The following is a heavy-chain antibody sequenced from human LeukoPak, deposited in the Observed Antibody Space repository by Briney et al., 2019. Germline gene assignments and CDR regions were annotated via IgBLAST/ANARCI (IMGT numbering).Heavy chain of an antibody. D-gene: IGHD3-10*01. V-gene: IGHV4-31*03. CDR2: VYYSGST. J-gene: IGHJ4*02. Sequence: SETLSLTCTVSGGSISSNYFWGWIRQHPGKGLEWIGYVYYSGSTYYNPSLKSRVTISVDTSKNQFSLKLSSVTAADTAVYYCARVRSALDYWGQGTLVTVSS. CDR1: GGSISSNYF. CDR3: ARVRSALDY.